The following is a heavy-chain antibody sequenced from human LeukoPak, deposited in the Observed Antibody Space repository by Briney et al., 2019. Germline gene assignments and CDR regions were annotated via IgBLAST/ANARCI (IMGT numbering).Heavy chain of an antibody. CDR2: IYPGDSDT. CDR1: GYSFTGYW. Sequence: GESLKISCKGSGYSFTGYWIGWVRQMPGKGLEWMGIIYPGDSDTRYSPSFQGQVTISADKSISTAYLQWSSLKASDTAMYYCASAPYYDILTGYYLPPDYWGQGTLVTVSS. D-gene: IGHD3-9*01. V-gene: IGHV5-51*03. J-gene: IGHJ4*02. CDR3: ASAPYYDILTGYYLPPDY.